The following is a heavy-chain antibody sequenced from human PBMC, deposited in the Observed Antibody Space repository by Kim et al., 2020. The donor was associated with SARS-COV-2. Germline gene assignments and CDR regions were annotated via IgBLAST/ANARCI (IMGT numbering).Heavy chain of an antibody. J-gene: IGHJ4*02. CDR3: AHGSGRYYNPIDY. D-gene: IGHD3-10*01. Sequence: VDSQKARFAISRDKAKNTLELQTNCLMAEDTAVYYCAHGSGRYYNPIDYWGQRTLVTVSS. V-gene: IGHV3-30*09.